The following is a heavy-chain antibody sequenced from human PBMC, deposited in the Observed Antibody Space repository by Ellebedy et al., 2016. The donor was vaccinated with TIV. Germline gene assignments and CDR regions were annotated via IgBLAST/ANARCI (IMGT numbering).Heavy chain of an antibody. CDR1: GDIFSTFW. CDR3: ARLGLGILGSDMVDY. CDR2: IYIGDSNV. D-gene: IGHD7-27*01. J-gene: IGHJ4*02. Sequence: GGSLRLSCKGSGDIFSTFWIGWVRQMPGKGLEWMGIIYIGDSNVRYSPPFQGQVSISADKSISTSYLQWSSLKASDTAMYYCARLGLGILGSDMVDYWGQGTLVTVSS. V-gene: IGHV5-51*01.